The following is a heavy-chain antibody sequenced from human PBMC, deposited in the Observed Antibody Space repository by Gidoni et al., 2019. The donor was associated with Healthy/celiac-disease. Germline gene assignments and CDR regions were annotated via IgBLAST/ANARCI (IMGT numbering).Heavy chain of an antibody. D-gene: IGHD2-2*01. CDR3: ARGPTPVPAAKNYYYGMDV. J-gene: IGHJ6*02. Sequence: EVQLVESGGGLVKPVWSLRLSCAASGFTFISYSMNWVRQAPGKGLEWVSSISSSSSYIYYADSVKGRLTISRDNAKNSRYLKMNSLRAEDTAVYYCARGPTPVPAAKNYYYGMDVWGQGTTVTVSS. CDR1: GFTFISYS. V-gene: IGHV3-21*01. CDR2: ISSSSSYI.